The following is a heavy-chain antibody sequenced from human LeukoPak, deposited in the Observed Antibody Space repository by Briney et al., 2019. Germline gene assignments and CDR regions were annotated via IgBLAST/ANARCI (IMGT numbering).Heavy chain of an antibody. CDR1: GGSISSSSYY. CDR2: IYYSGST. Sequence: SETLSLTCTVSGGSISSSSYYWGWIRQPPGKGLEWIGSIYYSGSTYYNPSLKGRVTISVDTSKNQFSLKLSSVTAADTAVYYCARDPLRGKYYDILTGYYSDYWGQGTLVTVSS. CDR3: ARDPLRGKYYDILTGYYSDY. D-gene: IGHD3-9*01. J-gene: IGHJ4*02. V-gene: IGHV4-39*07.